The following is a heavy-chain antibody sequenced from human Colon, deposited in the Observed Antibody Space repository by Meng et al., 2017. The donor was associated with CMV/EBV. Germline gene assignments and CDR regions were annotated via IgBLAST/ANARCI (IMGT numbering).Heavy chain of an antibody. V-gene: IGHV3-48*03. D-gene: IGHD6-13*01. Sequence: GESLKISCAASGFTFSYYEMNLVRQAPGGGLEWISYFASRGNPIYYADSVMGRFTIPRDNAKKSLYLQMNSMRAEDADIYYCETSSRSSNWYGYYYSGMDVWGQGTTVTVSS. J-gene: IGHJ6*02. CDR2: FASRGNPI. CDR1: GFTFSYYE. CDR3: ETSSRSSNWYGYYYSGMDV.